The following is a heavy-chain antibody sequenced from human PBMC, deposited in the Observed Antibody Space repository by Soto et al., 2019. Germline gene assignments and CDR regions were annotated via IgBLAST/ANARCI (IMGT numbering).Heavy chain of an antibody. CDR3: ARLRGDFLIRHHNWFEA. CDR2: IYYSGTT. CDR1: VGSIDTSRYY. J-gene: IGHJ5*02. Sequence: SETLSLTCTFSVGSIDTSRYYWGWIRQPPWKGLEWLGSIYYSGTTYYNPSLKSRVTISADPSKNQFSLKLSSVTAADTAFYYCARLRGDFLIRHHNWFEAWGQGILVIVSS. V-gene: IGHV4-39*01. D-gene: IGHD2-21*02.